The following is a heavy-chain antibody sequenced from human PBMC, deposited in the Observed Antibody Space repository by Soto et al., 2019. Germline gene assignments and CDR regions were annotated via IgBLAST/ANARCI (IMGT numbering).Heavy chain of an antibody. V-gene: IGHV3-48*02. CDR2: ISSSSSTI. Sequence: EVQLVESGGGLVQPGGSLRLSCAASGFTFSSYSMKWVRQAPGKGLEWVSYISSSSSTIYYADSVKGRFTISRDNAKNSLYLQMNSLRDEDTAVYYCARDMFGIGRQVGWFQHWGQGTLVTASS. CDR3: ARDMFGIGRQVGWFQH. D-gene: IGHD1-26*01. J-gene: IGHJ1*01. CDR1: GFTFSSYS.